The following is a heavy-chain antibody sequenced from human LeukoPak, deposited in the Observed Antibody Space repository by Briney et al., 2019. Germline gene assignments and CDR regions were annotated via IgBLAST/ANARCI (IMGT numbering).Heavy chain of an antibody. CDR3: ARRHRDSGRGGYYYYCMDV. CDR1: EFTFSNYD. D-gene: IGHD3-10*01. Sequence: GGSLRLSCAAFEFTFSNYDMHWVRQAPGKGLEWVALIRYDGSNKYYADSVKGRFTISRDNAKNSLYLQMNSLRAEDTAVYYCARRHRDSGRGGYYYYCMDVWGKGTTVTVSS. J-gene: IGHJ6*03. CDR2: IRYDGSNK. V-gene: IGHV3-33*01.